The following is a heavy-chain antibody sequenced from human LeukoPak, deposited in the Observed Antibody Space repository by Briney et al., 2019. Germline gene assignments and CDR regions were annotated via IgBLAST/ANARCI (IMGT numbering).Heavy chain of an antibody. J-gene: IGHJ4*02. CDR1: GFTFSSYA. V-gene: IGHV3-30*04. CDR2: ISYDGSNK. Sequence: GGSLRLSCAASGFTFSSYAMHWVRQAPGKGLEWVAVISYDGSNKYYADSVKGRFTISRDNSKNTLYLQMNSLRAEDTAVYYCAREDDYGDDTLWGWGQGTLVTVSS. D-gene: IGHD4-17*01. CDR3: AREDDYGDDTLWG.